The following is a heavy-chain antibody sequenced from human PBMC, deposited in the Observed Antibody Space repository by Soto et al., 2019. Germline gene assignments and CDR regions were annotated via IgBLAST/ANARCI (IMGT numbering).Heavy chain of an antibody. D-gene: IGHD2-15*01. Sequence: QVQLVGSGGGVVQPGRSLRLSCAASGFTFSSYAMHWVRQAPGKGLEWVAVISYDGSNKYYADSVKGRFTISRDNSKNTLYLQMNSLRAEDTAVYYCARDPGDCSGGSCLNWGQGTLVTVSS. J-gene: IGHJ4*02. CDR1: GFTFSSYA. CDR3: ARDPGDCSGGSCLN. CDR2: ISYDGSNK. V-gene: IGHV3-30-3*01.